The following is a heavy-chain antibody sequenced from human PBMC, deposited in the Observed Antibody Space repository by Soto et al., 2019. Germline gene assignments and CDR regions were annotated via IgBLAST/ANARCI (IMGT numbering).Heavy chain of an antibody. CDR2: ICWNGAAT. Sequence: EVQLVESGGGLVQPGGSLRLSCAASGFTFDDYAIHWVRQAPGKGLEWVSGICWNGAATGYMNSVKGRFSISRDNTKNTLYLQMNSLRSEDTAVYYCANLPLYGSGFDCWGQGTLVTVSS. CDR1: GFTFDDYA. D-gene: IGHD3-10*01. CDR3: ANLPLYGSGFDC. V-gene: IGHV3-9*01. J-gene: IGHJ4*02.